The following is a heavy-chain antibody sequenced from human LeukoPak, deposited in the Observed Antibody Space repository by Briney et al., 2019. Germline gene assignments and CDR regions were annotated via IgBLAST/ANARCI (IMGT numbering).Heavy chain of an antibody. D-gene: IGHD3-10*01. Sequence: SETLSLTCTVSGFTISSYYWSWIRQPPGKGLEWVADIYYSGSTNYNASPKRGFTISVDTSKNPFSLKLSSVTAADTAVYYCARVGTYGSGSYLSWLDYWGQGTLVTVSS. V-gene: IGHV4-59*01. CDR3: ARVGTYGSGSYLSWLDY. J-gene: IGHJ4*02. CDR2: IYYSGST. CDR1: GFTISSYY.